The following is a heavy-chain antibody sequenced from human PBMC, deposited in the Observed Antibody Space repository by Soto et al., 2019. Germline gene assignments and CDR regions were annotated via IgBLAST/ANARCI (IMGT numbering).Heavy chain of an antibody. J-gene: IGHJ4*02. CDR1: GFSLSTDDVG. V-gene: IGHV2-5*02. D-gene: IGHD6-6*01. CDR2: IYWDDDK. CDR3: ARSKYSISSFDY. Sequence: TLVNPTQTLTLTFTFSGFSLSTDDVGVGWIRQPPGKALDWLAVIYWDDDKRYSPSLKSRLTITKDTSKNQVLLTMTNMDPVDTATYFCARSKYSISSFDYWGQGALVTVSS.